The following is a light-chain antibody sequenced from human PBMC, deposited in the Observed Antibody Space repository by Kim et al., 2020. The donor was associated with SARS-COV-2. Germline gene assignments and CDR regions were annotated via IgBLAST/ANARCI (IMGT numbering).Light chain of an antibody. CDR3: LQYGNAPDT. Sequence: LSPGERAILSCRASQTIGISLGWYQHKLGQAPRLLIYDAANRAAGIADRFSGGGSGTDFTLTISSLEPEDFAVYYCLQYGNAPDTFGQGTRLEIK. V-gene: IGKV3-11*01. CDR1: QTIGIS. CDR2: DAA. J-gene: IGKJ5*01.